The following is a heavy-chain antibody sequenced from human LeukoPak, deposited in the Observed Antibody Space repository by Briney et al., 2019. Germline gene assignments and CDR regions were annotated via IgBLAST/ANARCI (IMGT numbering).Heavy chain of an antibody. Sequence: GGSLRLSCAASGFTFSSYAMSWARQAPGKGLEWVSAIIGSGGSTYFADSVKGRFTISRDNSKNTVYLQMSSLRAEDTAVYYCAKRGSGSSGLYYSDYWGQGTLVTVSS. CDR3: AKRGSGSSGLYYSDY. D-gene: IGHD3-10*01. CDR1: GFTFSSYA. CDR2: IIGSGGST. V-gene: IGHV3-23*01. J-gene: IGHJ4*02.